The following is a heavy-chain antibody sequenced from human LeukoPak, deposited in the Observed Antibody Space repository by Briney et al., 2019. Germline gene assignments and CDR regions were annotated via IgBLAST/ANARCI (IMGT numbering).Heavy chain of an antibody. CDR1: GDSVSSSSYY. CDR2: IYYSGTT. J-gene: IGHJ5*02. D-gene: IGHD6-13*01. CDR3: GGVATGTVGWFDP. V-gene: IGHV4-39*01. Sequence: SETLSLTCTVSGDSVSSSSYYWGWIRQPPGKGLEWIGSIYYSGTTSYNPSLKSRVTISVDTSKNQFSLMLTSVTASDTAVYFCGGVATGTVGWFDPWGQGTLVTVSS.